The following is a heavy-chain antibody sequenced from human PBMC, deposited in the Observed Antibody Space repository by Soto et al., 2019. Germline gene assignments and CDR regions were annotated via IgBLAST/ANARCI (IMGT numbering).Heavy chain of an antibody. V-gene: IGHV1-69*04. J-gene: IGHJ4*02. D-gene: IGHD3-10*01. Sequence: SVKVSCKASGGTFRNYPINWVRQAPGQGLEWMGSIFPLTDIPDYAQNFQARLTISADKSTSTAYMELNSLKIEDTAVYYCTTVNSVKIRGVDLDYWGQGTLVTVSS. CDR2: IFPLTDIP. CDR3: TTVNSVKIRGVDLDY. CDR1: GGTFRNYP.